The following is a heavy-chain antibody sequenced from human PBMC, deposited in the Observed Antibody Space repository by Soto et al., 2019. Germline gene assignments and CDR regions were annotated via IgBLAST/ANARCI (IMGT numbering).Heavy chain of an antibody. J-gene: IGHJ4*02. D-gene: IGHD4-17*01. CDR2: ISYSGTT. Sequence: QVQLQESGPGLVKPSQTLSLTCTVSGGSISSGNYYWGWIRQPPGKGLEWIGFISYSGTTHYSASLRSRVSISVATSKNQFSLDLSSVTAADTAVYYCATMGTPVTGLYYFDYWGQGTLVTVSS. CDR3: ATMGTPVTGLYYFDY. CDR1: GGSISSGNYY. V-gene: IGHV4-30-4*01.